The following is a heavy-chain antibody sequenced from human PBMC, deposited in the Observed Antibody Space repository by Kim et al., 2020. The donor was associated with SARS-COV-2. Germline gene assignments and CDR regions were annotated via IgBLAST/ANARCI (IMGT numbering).Heavy chain of an antibody. Sequence: DGSAINYVASVKGRFTISRDNANNSVYLQMNSLRADDTAIYYCARSNAFDIWGQGTVVTVSS. V-gene: IGHV3-7*03. CDR3: ARSNAFDI. CDR2: DGSAI. J-gene: IGHJ3*02.